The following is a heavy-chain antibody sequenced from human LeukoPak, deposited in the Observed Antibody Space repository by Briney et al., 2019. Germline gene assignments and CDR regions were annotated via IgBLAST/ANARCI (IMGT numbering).Heavy chain of an antibody. CDR1: GGSFSGYY. Sequence: SETLSLTCAVYGGSFSGYYWSWIRQPPGKGLEWIGSIYHSGTTYYNPSLKSRVTISVDTSKNQFSLKLSSVTAADTAVYYCARLHTGELPGRVDYWGQGTLVAVSS. D-gene: IGHD1-26*01. V-gene: IGHV4-34*01. CDR3: ARLHTGELPGRVDY. J-gene: IGHJ4*02. CDR2: IYHSGTT.